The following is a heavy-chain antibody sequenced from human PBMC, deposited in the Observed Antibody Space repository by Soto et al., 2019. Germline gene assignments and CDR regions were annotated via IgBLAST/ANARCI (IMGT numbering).Heavy chain of an antibody. D-gene: IGHD3-16*01. Sequence: QVQLQESGPGLVKPSGTLSLTCAVSSGSISSSNWWSWVRQPPGKGLEWLGEIYHSGSTNYNPSLKSRVNISVDKSKNQFSLKLSSVTAADTAVYYCAGSLHLGEFAAFDIWGQGTMVTVSS. V-gene: IGHV4-4*02. CDR1: SGSISSSNW. CDR3: AGSLHLGEFAAFDI. J-gene: IGHJ3*02. CDR2: IYHSGST.